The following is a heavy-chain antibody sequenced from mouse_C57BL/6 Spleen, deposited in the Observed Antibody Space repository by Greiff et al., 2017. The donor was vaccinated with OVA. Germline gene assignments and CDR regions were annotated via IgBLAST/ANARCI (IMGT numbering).Heavy chain of an antibody. CDR3: AGGDYSNCEFAY. V-gene: IGHV1-78*01. CDR1: GFTITDHT. D-gene: IGHD2-5*01. J-gene: IGHJ3*01. CDR2: IYPRDGST. Sequence: QVQLQQSDAELVKPGASVKLSCTASGFTITDHTIHWMKQRPEQGLEWIGYIYPRDGSTKYDEKFKGKATLTADKSSSTAYMQLNSLTSEDTAVYFCAGGDYSNCEFAYWGQGTLVTVSA.